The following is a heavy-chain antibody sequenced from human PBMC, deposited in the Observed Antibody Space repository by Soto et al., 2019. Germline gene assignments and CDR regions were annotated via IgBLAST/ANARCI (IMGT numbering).Heavy chain of an antibody. CDR2: ISSSGSYI. Sequence: PGESLKISCAASGFTFSSCTMNWVRQAPGKGLEWVSSISSSGSYIHYADSVKGRFTISRDNAKNSLFLQMDSLRAEDTAVYYCARDVETSMDGLNYFDPWGQGTLVTVSS. CDR1: GFTFSSCT. V-gene: IGHV3-21*01. J-gene: IGHJ5*02. D-gene: IGHD5-18*01. CDR3: ARDVETSMDGLNYFDP.